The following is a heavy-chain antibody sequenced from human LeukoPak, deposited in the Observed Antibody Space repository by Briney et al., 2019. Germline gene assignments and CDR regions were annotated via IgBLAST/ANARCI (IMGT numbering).Heavy chain of an antibody. CDR3: ARLGAKGGYDILTGYFQIFDY. CDR2: IYYSGST. D-gene: IGHD3-9*01. Sequence: LRLSCAASGFTFSSYEMNWVRQAPGKGLEWIGSIYYSGSTYYNPSLKSRVTISVDTSKNQFSLKLSSVTAADTAVYYCARLGAKGGYDILTGYFQIFDYWGQGTLVTVSS. CDR1: GFTFSSYE. J-gene: IGHJ4*02. V-gene: IGHV4-39*01.